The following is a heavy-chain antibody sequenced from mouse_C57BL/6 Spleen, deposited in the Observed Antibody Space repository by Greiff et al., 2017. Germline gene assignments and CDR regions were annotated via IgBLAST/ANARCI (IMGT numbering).Heavy chain of an antibody. J-gene: IGHJ1*03. CDR3: TITGSKGWYFDV. V-gene: IGHV1-15*01. CDR1: GYTFTDYE. D-gene: IGHD1-1*01. CDR2: IDPETGGT. Sequence: QVQLQQSGAELVRPGASVTLSCKASGYTFTDYEMHWVKQTPVHGLEWIGAIDPETGGTAYNQKFKGKAILTADKSSSTAYMELRSLTSEDSAVYYCTITGSKGWYFDVWGTGTTVTVSS.